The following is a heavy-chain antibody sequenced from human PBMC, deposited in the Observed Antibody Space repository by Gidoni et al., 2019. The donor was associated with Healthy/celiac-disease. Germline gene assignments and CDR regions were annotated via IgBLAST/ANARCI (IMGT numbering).Heavy chain of an antibody. Sequence: QVQLVESGGGLVKPGGSLRLSCAASGFTSSDYDMCWIRQAPGKGLECVSYMSSSGSTIYYADSVKGRFTISRDNAKNSLYLQMNSLRAEDTAVYYCARARYYDSSGPSNYWGQGTLVTVSS. CDR2: MSSSGSTI. D-gene: IGHD3-22*01. V-gene: IGHV3-11*01. CDR3: ARARYYDSSGPSNY. CDR1: GFTSSDYD. J-gene: IGHJ4*02.